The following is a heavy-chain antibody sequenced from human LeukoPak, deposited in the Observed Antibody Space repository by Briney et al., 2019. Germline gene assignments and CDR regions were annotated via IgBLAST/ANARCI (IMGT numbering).Heavy chain of an antibody. D-gene: IGHD6-19*01. CDR3: ARVHRIAVAGTFGY. V-gene: IGHV1-46*01. Sequence: ASVKVSCKASGYTFTSYFIHWVRQAPGQGLEWMGIINPSGGSTSYSQKFQGRVTMTRNTSISTAYMELSSLRSEDTAVYYCARVHRIAVAGTFGYWGQGTLVTVSS. J-gene: IGHJ4*02. CDR1: GYTFTSYF. CDR2: INPSGGST.